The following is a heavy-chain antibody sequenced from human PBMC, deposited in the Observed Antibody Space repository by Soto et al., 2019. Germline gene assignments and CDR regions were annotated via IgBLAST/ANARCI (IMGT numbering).Heavy chain of an antibody. Sequence: SETLSLTCTVSGGSISGGTYFWAWIRQPPGKGLEWIGSIYYRGNTYYNPSLKSRVTIFVDTSKNQFSLKLSSVTAADTAVYYCARVRGPWGQGTTVTVS. CDR3: ARVRGP. J-gene: IGHJ6*02. CDR1: GGSISGGTYF. CDR2: IYYRGNT. V-gene: IGHV4-39*07. D-gene: IGHD3-10*01.